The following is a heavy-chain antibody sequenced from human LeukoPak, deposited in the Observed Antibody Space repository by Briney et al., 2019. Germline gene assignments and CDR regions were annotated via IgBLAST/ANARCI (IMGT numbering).Heavy chain of an antibody. Sequence: GRSLRLSCAASGFTFSSYGMHWVRQAPGKGLEWVAVISYDGSNKYYADSVKGRFTISRDNSKNTLYLQMNSLRAGDTAVYYCAKSGYYYDSSGYWNWGQGTLVTVSS. J-gene: IGHJ4*02. CDR1: GFTFSSYG. CDR2: ISYDGSNK. V-gene: IGHV3-30*18. CDR3: AKSGYYYDSSGYWN. D-gene: IGHD3-22*01.